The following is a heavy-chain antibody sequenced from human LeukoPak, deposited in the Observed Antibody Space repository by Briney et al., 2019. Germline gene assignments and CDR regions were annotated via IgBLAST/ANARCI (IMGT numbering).Heavy chain of an antibody. CDR2: IYYSGST. CDR1: GGSISSSSYY. J-gene: IGHJ5*02. D-gene: IGHD3-10*01. CDR3: ARGYGSGSYYHPNWFDP. V-gene: IGHV4-39*07. Sequence: PSETLSLTCTVSGGSISSSSYYWGWIRQPPGKGLEWIGSIYYSGSTYYNPSLKSRVTISVDTSKNQFSLKLSSVTAADTAVYYCARGYGSGSYYHPNWFDPWGQGTLVTVSS.